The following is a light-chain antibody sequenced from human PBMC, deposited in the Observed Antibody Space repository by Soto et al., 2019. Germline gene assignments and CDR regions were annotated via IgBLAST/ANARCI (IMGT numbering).Light chain of an antibody. CDR2: SAS. V-gene: IGKV1-9*01. CDR3: QHLDSYPL. J-gene: IGKJ3*01. Sequence: DIQLTQSPSFLCASAGDRVTITCRASQGISTFLAWYQQKPGEAPKLLIYSASTLQSGVPSRFSGSGSGTDFTLTISSLQPEDFATYYCQHLDSYPLFGPGTKVDIK. CDR1: QGISTF.